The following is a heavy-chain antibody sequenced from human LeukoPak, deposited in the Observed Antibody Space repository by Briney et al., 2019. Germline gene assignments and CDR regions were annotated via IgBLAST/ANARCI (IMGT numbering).Heavy chain of an antibody. D-gene: IGHD3-3*01. J-gene: IGHJ6*02. CDR2: IGTAGDT. CDR1: GFTFSSYD. Sequence: GGSLRLSCAASGFTFSSYDMHWVRQATGKGLEWVSAIGTAGDTYYPGSVKGRFTISRENAKNSLYLQMNSLRAGDTAVYYCARYNVDYDSWSGYPRRQDYGMDVWGQGTTVTVSS. CDR3: ARYNVDYDSWSGYPRRQDYGMDV. V-gene: IGHV3-13*01.